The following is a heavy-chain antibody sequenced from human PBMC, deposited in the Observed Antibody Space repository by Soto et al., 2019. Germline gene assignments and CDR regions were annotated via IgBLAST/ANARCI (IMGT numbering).Heavy chain of an antibody. CDR1: GQSLTSYA. CDR2: INGGNGNT. Sequence: QVQLVQSGADVKQSGASVRVSCKASGQSLTSYAMHWVRQAPGQRLEWMGWINGGNGNTRYSPKFQDRVTITRDTSASTVYMEVSSLRSEDTAVYFCASSSWAGNIFYYGMDAWGQGTTVTVS. D-gene: IGHD3-9*01. CDR3: ASSSWAGNIFYYGMDA. V-gene: IGHV1-3*01. J-gene: IGHJ6*02.